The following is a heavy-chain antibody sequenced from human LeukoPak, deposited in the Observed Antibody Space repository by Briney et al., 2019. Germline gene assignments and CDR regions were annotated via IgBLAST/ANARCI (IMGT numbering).Heavy chain of an antibody. J-gene: IGHJ5*02. D-gene: IGHD3-3*01. CDR1: GYTLTELS. CDR3: ARDDRYDFWSGSDNWFDP. V-gene: IGHV1-24*01. CDR2: FDPEDGET. Sequence: GASVKVSCKVSGYTLTELSMHWVRQAPGKGLEWMGGFDPEDGETIYAQKFQGRVTMTRDTSTSTVYMELSSLRSEDTAVYYCARDDRYDFWSGSDNWFDPWGQGTLVTVSS.